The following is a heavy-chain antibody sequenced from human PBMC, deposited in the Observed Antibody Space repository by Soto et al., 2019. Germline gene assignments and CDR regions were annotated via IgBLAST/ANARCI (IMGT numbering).Heavy chain of an antibody. CDR1: GFTFSSYA. CDR2: ISGSGGST. Sequence: EVQLLESGGGLVQPGGSLRLCCAASGFTFSSYAMSWVRQAPGKGLEWVSAISGSGGSTYYADSVKGRFTISRDNSKNTLDRQKTGLRAEHTAVYYCAKDNRSSRPITMIVVVTTFDFWGQVTLVTVSS. J-gene: IGHJ4*02. V-gene: IGHV3-23*01. D-gene: IGHD3-22*01. CDR3: AKDNRSSRPITMIVVVTTFDF.